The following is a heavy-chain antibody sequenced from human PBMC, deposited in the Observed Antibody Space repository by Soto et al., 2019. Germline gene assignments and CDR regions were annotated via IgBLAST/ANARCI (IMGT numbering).Heavy chain of an antibody. CDR1: GFTFSSYA. V-gene: IGHV3-30-3*01. CDR3: ARALVREWLMVPYYYYGMAV. J-gene: IGHJ6*02. CDR2: ISYDGSNK. Sequence: GGSLRLSCAASGFTFSSYAMHWVRQAPGKGLEWVAVISYDGSNKYYADSVKGRFTISRDNSKNTLYLQMNSLRAEDTAVYYCARALVREWLMVPYYYYGMAVWGQGTMVTVSS. D-gene: IGHD3-3*01.